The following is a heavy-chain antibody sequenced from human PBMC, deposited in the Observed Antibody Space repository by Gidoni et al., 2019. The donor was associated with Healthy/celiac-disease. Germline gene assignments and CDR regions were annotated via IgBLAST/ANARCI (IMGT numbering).Heavy chain of an antibody. V-gene: IGHV4-61*01. CDR3: ARDPGDDSSGYLLGGWFDP. CDR1: GGSVSSGSYY. J-gene: IGHJ5*02. D-gene: IGHD3-22*01. CDR2: IYYSGST. Sequence: QVQLQESGPGLVTPSETLSLPCTVSGGSVSSGSYYWSWIRQPPGKGLEWIGYIYYSGSTNYNPSLKSRVTISVDTSKNQFSLKLSSVTAADTAVYYCARDPGDDSSGYLLGGWFDPWGQGTLVTVSS.